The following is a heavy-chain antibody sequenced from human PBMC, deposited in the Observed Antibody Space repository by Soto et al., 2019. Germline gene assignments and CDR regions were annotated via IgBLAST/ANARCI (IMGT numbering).Heavy chain of an antibody. CDR2: IYYSGST. CDR3: ARGGVSYYATGIFDY. V-gene: IGHV4-31*01. J-gene: IGHJ4*02. CDR1: GGSISSGGYY. Sequence: QVQLQESGPGLVKPSQTLSLTCTVSGGSISSGGYYWSWIRQHPGKGLEWIGYIYYSGSTYYVPSVKRPVTISVETYKSHFIMDRTPVTVADSAVSYCARGGVSYYATGIFDYWGQGTLVTVSS. D-gene: IGHD1-26*01.